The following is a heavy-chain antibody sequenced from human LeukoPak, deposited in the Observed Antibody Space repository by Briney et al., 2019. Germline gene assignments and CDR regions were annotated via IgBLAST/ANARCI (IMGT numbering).Heavy chain of an antibody. Sequence: SETLSLTCTVSGGSISSYYWSWIRQPPGKGLEWIGYIYYSGSTNYNPSLKSRVTISVDTSKNQFSLKLSSVTAADMAVYYCASGYYFPYFQHWGQGTLVTVSS. J-gene: IGHJ1*01. CDR2: IYYSGST. V-gene: IGHV4-59*01. CDR1: GGSISSYY. D-gene: IGHD3-22*01. CDR3: ASGYYFPYFQH.